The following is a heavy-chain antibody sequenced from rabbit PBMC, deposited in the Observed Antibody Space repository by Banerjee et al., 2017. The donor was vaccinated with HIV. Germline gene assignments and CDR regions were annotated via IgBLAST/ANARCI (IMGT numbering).Heavy chain of an antibody. D-gene: IGHD7-1*01. V-gene: IGHV1S40*01. CDR3: ARGPGYAGYGYRL. CDR2: IYAGSTGNT. J-gene: IGHJ3*01. CDR1: GFSFTSSYW. Sequence: QSLEESGGDLVKPGASPTLTCIASGFSFTSSYWICWVRQAPGKGLEWIACIYAGSTGNTYYASWAKGRFTISKTSSTTVTLQMTSLTAADTATYFCARGPGYAGYGYRLWGQGTLVTVS.